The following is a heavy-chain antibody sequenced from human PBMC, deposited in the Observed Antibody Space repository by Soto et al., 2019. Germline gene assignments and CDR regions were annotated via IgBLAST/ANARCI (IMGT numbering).Heavy chain of an antibody. V-gene: IGHV4-34*01. D-gene: IGHD3-10*01. CDR2: INHSGST. Sequence: PSETLSLTCAVYGGSFSGYYWSWIRQPPGKGLEWIGEINHSGSTNYNPSLKSRVTISVDTPKNQFSLKLSSVTAADTAVYYCARGARITMVRGVIIKPAFDIWGQGTMVTVSS. CDR1: GGSFSGYY. J-gene: IGHJ3*02. CDR3: ARGARITMVRGVIIKPAFDI.